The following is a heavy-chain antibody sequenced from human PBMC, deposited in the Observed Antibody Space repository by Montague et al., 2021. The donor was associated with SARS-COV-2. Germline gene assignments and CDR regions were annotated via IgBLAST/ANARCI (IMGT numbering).Heavy chain of an antibody. CDR1: GGSISSGGYY. J-gene: IGHJ4*02. Sequence: TLSLTCTVSGGSISSGGYYWSWIRQPPGKGLEWIGYIYYSGSTYYNPSLKSRVTISVDTSKNQFSLKLSSVTAADTAVYYCARTPAVYVVVVLAARGHFDYWGQGTLVTVSS. D-gene: IGHD2-2*01. V-gene: IGHV4-31*03. CDR2: IYYSGST. CDR3: ARTPAVYVVVVLAARGHFDY.